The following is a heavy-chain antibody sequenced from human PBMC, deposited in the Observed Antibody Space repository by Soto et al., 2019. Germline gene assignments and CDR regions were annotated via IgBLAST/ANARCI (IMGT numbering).Heavy chain of an antibody. J-gene: IGHJ3*02. D-gene: IGHD1-26*01. CDR2: IIPIFGTA. Sequence: SVKVSCKASGGTFSSYAISWVRQAPGQGLEWMGGIIPIFGTANYAQKFQGRVTITADESTSTAYMELSSLRSEDTAVYYCARGLRGHYSGSYFDAFDIWGQGTMVTVSS. CDR3: ARGLRGHYSGSYFDAFDI. CDR1: GGTFSSYA. V-gene: IGHV1-69*13.